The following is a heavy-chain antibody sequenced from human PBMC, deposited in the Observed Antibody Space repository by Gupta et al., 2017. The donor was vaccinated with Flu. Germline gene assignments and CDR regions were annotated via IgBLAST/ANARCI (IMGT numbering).Heavy chain of an antibody. J-gene: IGHJ3*02. V-gene: IGHV1-69*01. CDR3: ARAYPDAFDI. CDR2: IIPIFGTA. Sequence: GTFSSYAISWVRQAPGQGLEWMGGIIPIFGTANYAQKFQGRVTITADESTSTAYMELSSLRSEDTAVYYCARAYPDAFDIWGQGTMVTVSS. CDR1: GTFSSYA.